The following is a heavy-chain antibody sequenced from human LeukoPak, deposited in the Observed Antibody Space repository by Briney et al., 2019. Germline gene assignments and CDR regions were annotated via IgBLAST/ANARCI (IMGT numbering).Heavy chain of an antibody. J-gene: IGHJ5*02. CDR1: GGSISSGGYY. Sequence: SETLSLTCAVSGGSISSGGYYWSWIRQPPGKGLEWIGYIYYSGSTNYNPSLKSRVTISVDTSKNQFSLKLSSVTAADTAVYYCARATGFWSGYYSPPVINWFDPWGQGTLVTVSS. CDR2: IYYSGST. D-gene: IGHD3-3*01. V-gene: IGHV4-61*08. CDR3: ARATGFWSGYYSPPVINWFDP.